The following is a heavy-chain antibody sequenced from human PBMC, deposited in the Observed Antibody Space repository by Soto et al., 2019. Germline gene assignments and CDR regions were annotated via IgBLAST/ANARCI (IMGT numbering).Heavy chain of an antibody. D-gene: IGHD2-15*01. CDR3: ARDPGTYCSGGSCSARSTGMDV. J-gene: IGHJ6*02. Sequence: GGSLRLSCAASGFTFSSYAMHWVRQAPGKGLEWVAVISYDGSNKYYADSVKGRFTISRDNSKNTLYLQMNSLRAEDTAVYYCARDPGTYCSGGSCSARSTGMDVWGQGTTVTVSS. CDR2: ISYDGSNK. CDR1: GFTFSSYA. V-gene: IGHV3-30-3*01.